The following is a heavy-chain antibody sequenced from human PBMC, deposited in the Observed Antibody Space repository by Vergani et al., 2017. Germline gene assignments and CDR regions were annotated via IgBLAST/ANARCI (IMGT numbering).Heavy chain of an antibody. CDR3: ARDKGSIAVAGTWVPFDY. V-gene: IGHV1-46*01. Sequence: QVQLVQSGAEVKKPGASVKVSCKASGYTFTSYYMHWVRQAPGQGLEWMGIINPSGGSTSYAQKFQGRVTMTRDTSTSTVYMELSSLRSEDTAVYYCARDKGSIAVAGTWVPFDYWGQGTLVTVSS. CDR2: INPSGGST. J-gene: IGHJ4*02. D-gene: IGHD6-19*01. CDR1: GYTFTSYY.